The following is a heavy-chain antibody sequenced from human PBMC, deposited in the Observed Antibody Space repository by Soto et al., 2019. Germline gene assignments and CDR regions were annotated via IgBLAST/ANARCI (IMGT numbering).Heavy chain of an antibody. Sequence: PGGSLRLSCAASGFTFSSYWMIWVRQAPGKGLEWVANIKQDGSEKYYVDSVKGRFTISRDNAKNSLYLQMNSLRAEDTAVYYCARKQWLVPGYFDYWGQGTLVTVSS. CDR1: GFTFSSYW. CDR2: IKQDGSEK. CDR3: ARKQWLVPGYFDY. D-gene: IGHD6-19*01. J-gene: IGHJ4*02. V-gene: IGHV3-7*01.